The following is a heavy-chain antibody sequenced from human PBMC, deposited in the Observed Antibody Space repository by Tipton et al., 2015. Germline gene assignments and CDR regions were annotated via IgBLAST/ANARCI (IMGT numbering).Heavy chain of an antibody. CDR2: IQYSGGT. Sequence: TLSLTCTVSSDSINKYYWSWIRQPPGKELQWIGYIQYSGGTNYNPSLESRVSMSVDTSKTQFSLEMRSVTATDTAVYYCATDRGLYGAHDAFDIWGQGIMVTVAS. CDR1: SDSINKYY. J-gene: IGHJ3*02. CDR3: ATDRGLYGAHDAFDI. D-gene: IGHD4-17*01. V-gene: IGHV4-59*01.